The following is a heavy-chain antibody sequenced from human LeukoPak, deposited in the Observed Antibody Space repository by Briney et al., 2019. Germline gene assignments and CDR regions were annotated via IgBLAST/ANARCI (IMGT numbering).Heavy chain of an antibody. J-gene: IGHJ4*02. Sequence: SETLSLTCSVSGDSISSSPEYWGWIRQPPGKGLEYIGSINYSGNTYYNPSLKSRVTISVDTSKNQFSLKLSSVTAADTAVYYCAGGGQWLAFDYWGQGTLVTVSS. CDR3: AGGGQWLAFDY. D-gene: IGHD6-19*01. CDR2: INYSGNT. V-gene: IGHV4-39*07. CDR1: GDSISSSPEY.